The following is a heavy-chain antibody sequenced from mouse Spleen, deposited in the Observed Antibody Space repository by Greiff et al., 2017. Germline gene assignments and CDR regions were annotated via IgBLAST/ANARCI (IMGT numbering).Heavy chain of an antibody. CDR3: TRTRAYDYAWFAY. J-gene: IGHJ3*01. V-gene: IGHV1-15*01. CDR2: IDPETGGT. CDR1: GYTFTDYE. D-gene: IGHD2-4*01. Sequence: VQLKESGAELVRPGASVTLSCKASGYTFTDYEMHWVKQTPVHGLEWIGAIDPETGGTAYNQKFKGKAILTADKSSSTAYMGLRGLASEDSAVYYCTRTRAYDYAWFAYWGQGTLVTVSA.